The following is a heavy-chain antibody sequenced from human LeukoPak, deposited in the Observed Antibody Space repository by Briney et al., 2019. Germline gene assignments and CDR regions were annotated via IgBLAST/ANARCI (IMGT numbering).Heavy chain of an antibody. CDR1: GFTFSSFA. V-gene: IGHV3-23*01. CDR2: ISGSGSST. Sequence: GGSLRLSCAASGFTFSSFAMNWVCQAPGKGLEWVSAISGSGSSTYYADSVKGRFTISRDNSKNTLYLQMNSLRVEDTAVYYCAKDGGGESSSWYYWGQGSLVTVSS. CDR3: AKDGGGESSSWYY. J-gene: IGHJ4*02. D-gene: IGHD6-13*01.